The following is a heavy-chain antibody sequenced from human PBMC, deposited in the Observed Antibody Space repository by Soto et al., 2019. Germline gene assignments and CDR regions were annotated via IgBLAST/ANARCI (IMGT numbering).Heavy chain of an antibody. V-gene: IGHV4-59*08. J-gene: IGHJ4*02. Sequence: PSETLSLTCTVSGGSISSYYWSWIRHPPGKGLEWIGYIYYSGSTNYNPSLKSRVTISVDTSKNQFSLKLSSVTAADTAVYYCASLEATTVTAFDYWGQGTLVTVSS. CDR2: IYYSGST. D-gene: IGHD4-17*01. CDR1: GGSISSYY. CDR3: ASLEATTVTAFDY.